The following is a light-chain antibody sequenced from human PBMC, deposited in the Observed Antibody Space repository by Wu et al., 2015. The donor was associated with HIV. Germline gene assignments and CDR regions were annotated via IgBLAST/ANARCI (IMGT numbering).Light chain of an antibody. CDR2: GAS. V-gene: IGKV3-15*01. CDR1: ESVGGD. CDR3: QQYNNWPPTYS. Sequence: EIMMTQSPATLSVSPGERATLACRASESVGGDVAWYQQKPGQAPRLLIYGASTRATGIPARFSGSGSGTEFTLTISSLQSEDFAVYYCQQYNNWPPTYSFGQGTKLEIK. J-gene: IGKJ2*03.